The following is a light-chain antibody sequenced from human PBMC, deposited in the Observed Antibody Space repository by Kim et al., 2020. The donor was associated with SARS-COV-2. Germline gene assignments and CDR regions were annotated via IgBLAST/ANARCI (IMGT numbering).Light chain of an antibody. CDR2: DVD. J-gene: IGLJ2*01. CDR3: LLFYSGVRV. Sequence: PRGTISLACGSSTGAVTSGHYPYWFQRKPGQAPRTLIYDVDNKHPWTPVRFSGSLLGGKAALALSGAQPEDEAEYYCLLFYSGVRVFGGGTQLTVL. V-gene: IGLV7-46*01. CDR1: TGAVTSGHY.